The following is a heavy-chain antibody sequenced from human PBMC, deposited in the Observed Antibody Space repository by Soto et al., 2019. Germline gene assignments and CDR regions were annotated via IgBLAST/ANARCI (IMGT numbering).Heavy chain of an antibody. CDR3: TTTMVRGIGDY. J-gene: IGHJ4*02. V-gene: IGHV3-73*02. CDR1: GFTFSGSA. Sequence: EVQLVESGGGLVQPGGSLKLSCAASGFTFSGSAMHWVRQASGKGLEWVGRIRSKANSYATAYAASVKGRFTISRDDSKTTAYLQMNSLKTEDTAVYYCTTTMVRGIGDYWGQGTLVTVSS. D-gene: IGHD3-10*01. CDR2: IRSKANSYAT.